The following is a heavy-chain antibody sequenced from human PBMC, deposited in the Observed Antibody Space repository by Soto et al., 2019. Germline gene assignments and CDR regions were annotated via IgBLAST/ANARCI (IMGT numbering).Heavy chain of an antibody. D-gene: IGHD3-22*01. J-gene: IGHJ4*02. Sequence: QVRLQESGPGLVKPSGTLSLTCAVSGGSISSNYWWSWFRQARGKVLQWIAEVYHSGSTNYNPSLESRVTRSVDKSENQFCLKMSSVTAADTAVYYCARRTDSYASSGTFDCWGQGILVTVSS. V-gene: IGHV4-4*02. CDR2: VYHSGST. CDR1: GGSISSNYW. CDR3: ARRTDSYASSGTFDC.